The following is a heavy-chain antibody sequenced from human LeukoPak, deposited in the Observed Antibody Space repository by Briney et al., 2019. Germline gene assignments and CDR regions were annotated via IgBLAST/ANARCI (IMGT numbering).Heavy chain of an antibody. CDR1: GFTFSNDW. J-gene: IGHJ4*02. V-gene: IGHV3-74*01. CDR3: AGGRGGSYHY. D-gene: IGHD1-26*01. CDR2: INTDESTT. Sequence: GGSLRLSCAASGFTFSNDWMHWVRQAPAKGLVWVSRINTDESTTTYAGSVKGRFTISRDNAKNTLYLQMNSLRVEDTAVYYCAGGRGGSYHYWGQETLVTVSS.